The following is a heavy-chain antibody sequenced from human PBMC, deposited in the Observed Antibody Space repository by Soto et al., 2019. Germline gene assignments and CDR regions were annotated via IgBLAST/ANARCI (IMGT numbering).Heavy chain of an antibody. CDR2: ISSSSSYT. D-gene: IGHD6-13*01. Sequence: QVQLVESGGGLVKPGGSLRLSCAASGFTFSDYYMSWIRQAPGKGLEWVSYISSSSSYTNYADSVKGRFTISRDNAKNSLYLQMNSLRAEDTAVYYCARDLMKGSSSWYDFDIWGQGKMVTVYS. CDR1: GFTFSDYY. J-gene: IGHJ3*02. CDR3: ARDLMKGSSSWYDFDI. V-gene: IGHV3-11*06.